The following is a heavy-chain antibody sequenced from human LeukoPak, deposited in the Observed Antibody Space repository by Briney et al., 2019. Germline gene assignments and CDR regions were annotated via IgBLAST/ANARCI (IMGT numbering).Heavy chain of an antibody. CDR1: GFTFNNYW. D-gene: IGHD3-10*01. V-gene: IGHV3-7*01. J-gene: IGHJ4*02. CDR3: AKDGGSGKFYDY. Sequence: GGSLRLSCAASGFTFNNYWMSWVRQAPGKGLEWVANINKDGSEDYYVDSVKGRFTISRDNAKNSLYLQMNSLRAEDTAMYYCAKDGGSGKFYDYWGQGTLVTVSS. CDR2: INKDGSED.